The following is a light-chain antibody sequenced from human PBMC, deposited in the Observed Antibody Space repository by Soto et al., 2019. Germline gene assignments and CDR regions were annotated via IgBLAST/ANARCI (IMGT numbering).Light chain of an antibody. CDR3: QQYNNWPFT. CDR1: QSANSN. V-gene: IGKV3-15*01. CDR2: GAS. Sequence: EIMMTQSPVTLSVSPGERATLSCRASQSANSNLAWYQQKPGQAPRLLVYGASTRATGIPASFIGNGSGTEFTLTASSRQPEDFAVYYCQQYNNWPFTFGPGTKVDIK. J-gene: IGKJ3*01.